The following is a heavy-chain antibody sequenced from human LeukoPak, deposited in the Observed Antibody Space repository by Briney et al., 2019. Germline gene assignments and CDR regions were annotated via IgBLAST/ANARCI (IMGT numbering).Heavy chain of an antibody. CDR1: GFTFSSYA. D-gene: IGHD3-22*01. V-gene: IGHV3-23*01. CDR3: AKGSRVYYDSTGYYSHFDY. CDR2: ISGSGGST. Sequence: GGSLRLSCAASGFTFSSYAMSWVRQAPGKGLEWVSAISGSGGSTYYADSVKGRFTISRDNSKNTLYLQMNSLRAEDTAVYYCAKGSRVYYDSTGYYSHFDYWGQGTLVTVSS. J-gene: IGHJ4*02.